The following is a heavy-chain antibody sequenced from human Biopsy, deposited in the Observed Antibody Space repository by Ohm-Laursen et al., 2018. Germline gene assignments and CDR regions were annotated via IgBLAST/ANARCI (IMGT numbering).Heavy chain of an antibody. V-gene: IGHV3-11*01. CDR1: VFGFSDYN. CDR2: VCGGGTI. CDR3: ARDTRCSLYSMDV. D-gene: IGHD2-8*01. J-gene: IGHJ6*02. Sequence: SVTLSCAASVFGFSDYNLWWICMAQGRGLGWVSYVCGGGTIYSGDSMKGRVTITRDNDKNSLYMQMHILTAEATAVYYCARDTRCSLYSMDVWGQGTTVTVSS.